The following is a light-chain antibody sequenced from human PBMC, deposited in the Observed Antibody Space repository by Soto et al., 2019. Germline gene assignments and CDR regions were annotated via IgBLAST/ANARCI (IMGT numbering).Light chain of an antibody. J-gene: IGLJ3*02. CDR3: GAWDDGLSGMV. Sequence: QSVLTQPPSASGTPGQRVTISCSGSSSKIGSNTVNWYQHLPGTAPKLLIYNNNRRPSGVPDRFSGSKSGTSASLAISGPESGGEAVYRFGAWDDGLSGMVFGVGTKLTVL. V-gene: IGLV1-44*01. CDR1: SSKIGSNT. CDR2: NNN.